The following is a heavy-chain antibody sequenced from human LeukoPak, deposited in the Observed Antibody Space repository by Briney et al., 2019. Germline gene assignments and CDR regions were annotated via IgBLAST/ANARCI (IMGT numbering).Heavy chain of an antibody. V-gene: IGHV3-23*01. CDR2: IVGSST. D-gene: IGHD2-8*02. Sequence: GSLRLSCATSGFIFSDYHMSWVRQAPGKGLELVSAIVGSSTHYADSVKGRFTISRDNFKNALYLQMNSLRAEDTAVYYCAKNRGHCVDGVCHNYYYMDVWGRGTTVTVSS. J-gene: IGHJ6*03. CDR1: GFIFSDYH. CDR3: AKNRGHCVDGVCHNYYYMDV.